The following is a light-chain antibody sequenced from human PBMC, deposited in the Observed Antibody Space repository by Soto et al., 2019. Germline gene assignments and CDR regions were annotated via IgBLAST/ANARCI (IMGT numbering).Light chain of an antibody. Sequence: AIRMTQSPSSFSASTGDRVTITCRASQGISSYLAWYQQKPGKAPKLLIYAASTLQSGVPSRFSGSGSGTDFTLTISCLQPEDFATYYCQQYYSYPLYTFGQGTKLEIK. CDR3: QQYYSYPLYT. CDR1: QGISSY. V-gene: IGKV1-8*01. J-gene: IGKJ2*01. CDR2: AAS.